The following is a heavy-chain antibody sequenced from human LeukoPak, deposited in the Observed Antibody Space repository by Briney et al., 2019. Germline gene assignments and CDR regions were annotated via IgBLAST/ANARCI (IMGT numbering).Heavy chain of an antibody. CDR3: AELGITMIGGV. D-gene: IGHD3-10*02. J-gene: IGHJ6*04. Sequence: GGSLRLSCGASGFIYSSYEMNWVRQPSGKGLGGGSYISSRGSTIYYADSVKGRFTISRDNAKSSLYLQMSRLRSEDTAVYYCAELGITMIGGVWGKGTTVTISS. CDR2: ISSRGSTI. CDR1: GFIYSSYE. V-gene: IGHV3-48*03.